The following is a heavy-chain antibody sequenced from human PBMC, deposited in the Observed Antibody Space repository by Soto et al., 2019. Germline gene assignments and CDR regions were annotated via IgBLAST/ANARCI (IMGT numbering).Heavy chain of an antibody. V-gene: IGHV3-33*01. D-gene: IGHD2-2*01. Sequence: GGSLRLSCAASGFTFSSYGMHWVRQAPGKGLEWVAVIWYDGSNKYYADSVKGRFTISRDNSKSTLYLQMNSLRAEDTAVYYCARDPGDCISTSCYAYYFDYWGQGTLVTVSS. CDR3: ARDPGDCISTSCYAYYFDY. CDR2: IWYDGSNK. CDR1: GFTFSSYG. J-gene: IGHJ4*02.